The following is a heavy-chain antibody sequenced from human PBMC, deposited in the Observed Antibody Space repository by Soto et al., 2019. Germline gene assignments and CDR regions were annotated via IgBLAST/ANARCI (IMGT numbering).Heavy chain of an antibody. J-gene: IGHJ5*02. Sequence: QVQLQQWGAGLLKPSETLSLTCAVYGGSFSGYYWSWIRQPPGKGLEWIGEINHSGSTNYNPSLTSRVTISVDTSKNQFSLKLSSVTAADTAVYYCARGGTIFGVVIIYRDQPKNWFDPWGQGTLVTVSS. V-gene: IGHV4-34*01. CDR2: INHSGST. CDR3: ARGGTIFGVVIIYRDQPKNWFDP. D-gene: IGHD3-3*01. CDR1: GGSFSGYY.